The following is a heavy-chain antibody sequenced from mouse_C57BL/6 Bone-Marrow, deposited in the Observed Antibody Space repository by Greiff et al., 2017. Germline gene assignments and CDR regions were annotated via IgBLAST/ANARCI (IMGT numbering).Heavy chain of an antibody. CDR1: GYTFTGYW. Sequence: QVQLQQSGAELMKPGASVKLSCKATGYTFTGYWIEWVKQRPGHGLEWIGEILPGSGSTNYNEKFKGKATFTADNSSNTTYMQLSSLTTEDSAIYYCARSSACCNSYYFDYWGHGTTLTVSS. CDR3: ARSSACCNSYYFDY. J-gene: IGHJ2*01. D-gene: IGHD2-1*01. CDR2: ILPGSGST. V-gene: IGHV1-9*01.